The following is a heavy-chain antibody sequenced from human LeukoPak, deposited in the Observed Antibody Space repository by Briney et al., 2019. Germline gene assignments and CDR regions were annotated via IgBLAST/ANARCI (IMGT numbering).Heavy chain of an antibody. Sequence: GESRKISCKGSGYSFTNYWIGWVRQMPGKGLEWMGIIYPGDSDTRYSPSFQGQVTISADKSISTAYLQWSSLKASDTAMYYCARHLDSSSWYPPVGYWGQGTLVTVSS. CDR3: ARHLDSSSWYPPVGY. CDR1: GYSFTNYW. V-gene: IGHV5-51*01. J-gene: IGHJ4*02. CDR2: IYPGDSDT. D-gene: IGHD6-13*01.